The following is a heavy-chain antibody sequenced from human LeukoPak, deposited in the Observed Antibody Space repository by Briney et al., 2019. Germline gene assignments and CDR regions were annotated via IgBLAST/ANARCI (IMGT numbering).Heavy chain of an antibody. CDR3: AREVEQWLAHDAFDI. Sequence: SETLSLTCTVSGGSIISYYWSWIRQPPGKGLEWIGRIYTSGSTNYNPSLKSRVTMSVDTSKNQFSLKLSSVTAADTAVYYCAREVEQWLAHDAFDIWGQGTMVTVSS. J-gene: IGHJ3*02. V-gene: IGHV4-4*07. D-gene: IGHD6-19*01. CDR1: GGSIISYY. CDR2: IYTSGST.